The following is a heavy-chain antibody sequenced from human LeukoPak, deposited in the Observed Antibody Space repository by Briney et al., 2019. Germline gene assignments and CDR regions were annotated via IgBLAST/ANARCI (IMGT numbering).Heavy chain of an antibody. Sequence: GGSLRLSCTASGFTFSAYAMMWVRQAPGKGPEWISAIRGGGGGAFYADSVKGRSTISRDNSKYTLFLQMNSLRAEDTAVYYCARDPNGDYVGAFDMWGPGTMVTVSS. D-gene: IGHD4-17*01. CDR3: ARDPNGDYVGAFDM. CDR2: IRGGGGGA. J-gene: IGHJ3*02. CDR1: GFTFSAYA. V-gene: IGHV3-23*01.